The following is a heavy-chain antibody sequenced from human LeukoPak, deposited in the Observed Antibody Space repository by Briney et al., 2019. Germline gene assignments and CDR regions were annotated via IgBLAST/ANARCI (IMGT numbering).Heavy chain of an antibody. CDR2: ISSSGSTI. J-gene: IGHJ4*02. D-gene: IGHD1-7*01. CDR1: GFTFRSYA. Sequence: GGSLRLSCAASGFTFRSYAMNWVRQAPGKGLEWVSYISSSGSTIYYADSVKGRFTISRDNAKNSLYLQMNSLRAEDTAVYYCARETLELGYWGQGTLVTVSS. V-gene: IGHV3-48*03. CDR3: ARETLELGY.